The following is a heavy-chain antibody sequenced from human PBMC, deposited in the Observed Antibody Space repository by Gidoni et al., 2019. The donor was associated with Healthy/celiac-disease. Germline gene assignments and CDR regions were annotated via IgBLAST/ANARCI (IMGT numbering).Heavy chain of an antibody. D-gene: IGHD6-19*01. V-gene: IGHV4-38-2*01. CDR2: IYHSGST. CDR3: ARVAVVRVDY. CDR1: GYSISSGYY. Sequence: QVQLQESGPGLVKPSETLSLTCAVSGYSISSGYYWGWIRQPPGKGLEWIGSIYHSGSTYYNPSLKSRVTISVDTSKNQFSLKLSSVTAADTAVYYCARVAVVRVDYWGQGTLVTVSS. J-gene: IGHJ4*02.